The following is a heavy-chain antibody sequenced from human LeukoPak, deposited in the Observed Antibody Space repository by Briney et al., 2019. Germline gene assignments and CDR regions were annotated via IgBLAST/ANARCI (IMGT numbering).Heavy chain of an antibody. D-gene: IGHD1-14*01. Sequence: GRSLRLSCAASGFTFDDYAMHWVRQAPGKGLEWVSGISWNSAAIGYADSVRGRFTISRDNAKNSLYLQMNSLRAEDTALYYCAKDSNPNYYYMDVWGRGTTVTVSS. CDR3: AKDSNPNYYYMDV. J-gene: IGHJ6*03. V-gene: IGHV3-9*01. CDR1: GFTFDDYA. CDR2: ISWNSAAI.